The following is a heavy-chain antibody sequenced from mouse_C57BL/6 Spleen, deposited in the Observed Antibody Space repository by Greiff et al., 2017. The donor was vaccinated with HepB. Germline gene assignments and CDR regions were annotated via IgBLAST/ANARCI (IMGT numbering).Heavy chain of an antibody. Sequence: QVQLQQSGPELVKPGASVKISCKASGYTFSSYWMNWVNQRPGKGLEWIGRIYPGDGNTNYNGKFKGKATLTADKSSSTAYMQLSSLTSEDSAVYFCAGYYFGSSYFDSWGQGTTLTVSA. CDR2: IYPGDGNT. J-gene: IGHJ2*01. V-gene: IGHV1-82*01. D-gene: IGHD1-1*01. CDR1: GYTFSSYW. CDR3: AGYYFGSSYFDS.